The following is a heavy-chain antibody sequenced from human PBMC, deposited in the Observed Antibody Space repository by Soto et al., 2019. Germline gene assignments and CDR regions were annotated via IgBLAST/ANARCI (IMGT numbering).Heavy chain of an antibody. J-gene: IGHJ4*02. V-gene: IGHV2-70*12. Sequence: VSGPTLVNPTQTLTLTCTFSGFSLSTSGMCVSWIRQPPGKALEWLALIDWDDDKYYSTSLKSRLTITKDTSKNQVVLTMTNMDPVDTATYYCAHLYYYGSGSYYTLNYWGQGTLVTVSS. CDR2: IDWDDDK. CDR3: AHLYYYGSGSYYTLNY. CDR1: GFSLSTSGMC. D-gene: IGHD3-10*01.